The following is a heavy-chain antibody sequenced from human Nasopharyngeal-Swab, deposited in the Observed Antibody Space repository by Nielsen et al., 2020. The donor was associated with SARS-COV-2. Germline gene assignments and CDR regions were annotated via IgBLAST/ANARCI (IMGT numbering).Heavy chain of an antibody. J-gene: IGHJ6*02. CDR1: GFTFSSYA. V-gene: IGHV3-23*01. CDR3: AKAPYLRGLDV. Sequence: LKISCAASGFTFSSYAMTWVRQAPGKGLEWVSIISGSGDTTYYADSVKDRFTISRGNSKNTLYLQTNSLRVQDTAVYYCAKAPYLRGLDVWGQGTTVTVSS. CDR2: ISGSGDTT. D-gene: IGHD2-21*01.